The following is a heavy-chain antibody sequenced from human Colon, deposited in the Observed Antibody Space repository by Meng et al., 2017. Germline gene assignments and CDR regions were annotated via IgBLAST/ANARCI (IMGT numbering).Heavy chain of an antibody. D-gene: IGHD1-26*01. CDR2: IDYSRSI. V-gene: IGHV4-61*01. CDR1: GGSVSSGSHY. J-gene: IGHJ4*02. Sequence: AEPQHAGPGRAWPSEPLSLTCTVSGGSVSSGSHYWSWIRQPPGQGLEWIGYIDYSRSINYYPSLKSRVTMSVDTSKNQFSLNLSSVTAADTAVYYCAGGPWELDYWGQGTLVTVSS. CDR3: AGGPWELDY.